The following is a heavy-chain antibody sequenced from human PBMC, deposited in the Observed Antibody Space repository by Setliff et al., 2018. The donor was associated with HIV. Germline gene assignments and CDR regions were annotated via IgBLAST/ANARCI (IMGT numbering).Heavy chain of an antibody. V-gene: IGHV4-34*01. Sequence: PSETLSLTCAVYGGSFRGYYWSWTRQPPGKGLEWIGEINHSGSTNYNPSLKSRVTISVDTSKSQFSLKLSSVTAADTALYYCARGSDYIWGNYRFPFDYWGQGTRVTVSS. CDR2: INHSGST. CDR3: ARGSDYIWGNYRFPFDY. CDR1: GGSFRGYY. D-gene: IGHD3-16*02. J-gene: IGHJ4*02.